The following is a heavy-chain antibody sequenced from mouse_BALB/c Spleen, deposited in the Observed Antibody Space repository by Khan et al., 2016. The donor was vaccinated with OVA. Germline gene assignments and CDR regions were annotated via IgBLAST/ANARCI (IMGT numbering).Heavy chain of an antibody. CDR1: GYTFTSYW. Sequence: QVQLQQPGAELVKPGAPVKLSCKASGYTFTSYWMNWVKQRPGRGLEWIGRIDPSDSETHYNQKFKDKATLTADKSSSTAYIQLSSLTSEDSAVYYCARLYYGSSDYWGQGTTLTVSS. CDR2: IDPSDSET. J-gene: IGHJ2*01. CDR3: ARLYYGSSDY. D-gene: IGHD1-1*01. V-gene: IGHV1-69*02.